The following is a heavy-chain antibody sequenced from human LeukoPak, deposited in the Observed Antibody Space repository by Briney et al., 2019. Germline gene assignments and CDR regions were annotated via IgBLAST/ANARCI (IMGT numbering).Heavy chain of an antibody. V-gene: IGHV3-9*01. CDR3: AKDGSLDY. D-gene: IGHD2-15*01. CDR2: ISWNSGSI. Sequence: SLTLSCSGSRFTFYGFDTARVPPGTGQGLEWVSGISWNSGSIGYADSVKGRFTISRDNSKNTLYLQMNSLRAEDTAVYYCAKDGSLDYWGQGTLVTVSS. J-gene: IGHJ4*02. CDR1: RFTFYGFD.